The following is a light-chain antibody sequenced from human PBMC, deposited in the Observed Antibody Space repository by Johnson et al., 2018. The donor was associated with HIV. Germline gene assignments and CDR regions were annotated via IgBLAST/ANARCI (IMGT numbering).Light chain of an antibody. J-gene: IGLJ1*01. CDR2: ESN. V-gene: IGLV1-51*02. Sequence: QFVLTQPPSVSAAPGQRVTISCSGSSFNIGINFVSWYQQVPGTAPKLLICESNKRPSGIPNRFSGSQSGTSATLGITGLQTGDEADYYCGTWDSRLSVYVFGTGTKVTVL. CDR3: GTWDSRLSVYV. CDR1: SFNIGINF.